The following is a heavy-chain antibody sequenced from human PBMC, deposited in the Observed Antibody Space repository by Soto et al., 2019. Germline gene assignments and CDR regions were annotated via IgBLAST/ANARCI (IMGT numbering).Heavy chain of an antibody. D-gene: IGHD4-17*01. V-gene: IGHV3-30*18. CDR2: ISYDGSNK. CDR1: GFTFSSYG. Sequence: GGSLRLSCAASGFTFSSYGMHWVRQAPGKGLEWVAVISYDGSNKYYADSVKGRFTISRGNSKNTLYLQMNSLRAEDTAVYYCAKGTVTTERYFDYWGQGTLVTVSS. CDR3: AKGTVTTERYFDY. J-gene: IGHJ4*02.